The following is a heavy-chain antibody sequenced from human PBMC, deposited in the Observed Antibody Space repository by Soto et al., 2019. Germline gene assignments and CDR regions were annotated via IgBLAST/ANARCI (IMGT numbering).Heavy chain of an antibody. Sequence: PSETLSLTCAVYGGSFSGYYWSWIRQPPGKGLEWIGEINHSGSTNYNPSLKSRVTISVDTSKNQFSLKLSSVTAADTAVYYCARGRGTMIVVVRQVLDYWGQGTLVTVSS. D-gene: IGHD3-22*01. CDR2: INHSGST. J-gene: IGHJ4*02. CDR3: ARGRGTMIVVVRQVLDY. CDR1: GGSFSGYY. V-gene: IGHV4-34*01.